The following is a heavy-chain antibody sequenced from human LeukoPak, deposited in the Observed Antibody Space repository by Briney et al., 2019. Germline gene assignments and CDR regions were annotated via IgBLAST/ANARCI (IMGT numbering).Heavy chain of an antibody. CDR3: AREIQGDDYFDY. J-gene: IGHJ4*02. CDR2: ISSGDRT. CDR1: GFTFSSYA. D-gene: IGHD3-10*01. V-gene: IGHV3-23*01. Sequence: GGSLRLSCAASGFTFSSYAMNWVRQAPGKGLEWVAGISSGDRTFHAESVKGRFTISRDKSKDTLYLRMNSLRAEDTAVYYCAREIQGDDYFDYWGQGTLVTVSS.